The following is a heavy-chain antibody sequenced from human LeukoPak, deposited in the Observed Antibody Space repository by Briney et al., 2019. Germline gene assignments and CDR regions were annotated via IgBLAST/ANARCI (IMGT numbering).Heavy chain of an antibody. V-gene: IGHV4-39*07. D-gene: IGHD3-9*01. CDR2: IYYSGST. CDR3: ASSQRFETGYLRY. CDR1: GGSISSSSYY. Sequence: SETLSLTCTVSGGSISSSSYYWGWIRQPPGKGLEWIGSIYYSGSTYYNPSLKSRVTISVDTSKNQFSLKLSSVTAADTAVYYCASSQRFETGYLRYWGQGTLVTVSS. J-gene: IGHJ4*02.